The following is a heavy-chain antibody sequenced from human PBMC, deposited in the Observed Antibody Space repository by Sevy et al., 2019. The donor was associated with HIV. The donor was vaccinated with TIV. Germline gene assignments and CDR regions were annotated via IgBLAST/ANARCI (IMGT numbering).Heavy chain of an antibody. V-gene: IGHV3-33*01. D-gene: IGHD2-21*02. Sequence: GGSLRLSCAASGFTFSSYGMHWVHQAPGKGLEWVAVIWYDGSNKYYADSVKGRFTISRDNSKNTLYLQMNSLRAEDTAVYYCARAAFVVVTAPFDYWGQGTLVTVSS. CDR2: IWYDGSNK. J-gene: IGHJ4*02. CDR1: GFTFSSYG. CDR3: ARAAFVVVTAPFDY.